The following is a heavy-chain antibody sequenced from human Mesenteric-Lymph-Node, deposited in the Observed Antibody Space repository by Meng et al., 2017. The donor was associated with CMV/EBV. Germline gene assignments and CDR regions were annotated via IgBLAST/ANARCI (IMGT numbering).Heavy chain of an antibody. V-gene: IGHV1-18*04. CDR2: INPYNGNR. CDR3: ARTPIGVVPSDL. CDR1: GFMFTAYG. Sequence: CMPSGFMFTAYGITWVRQAPGQGLEWMGWINPYNGNRDYAQNLQGRVTLTTDTSTTTAYLELGSLRSDDTAVYYCARTPIGVVPSDLWGQGTLVTVSS. D-gene: IGHD3-22*01. J-gene: IGHJ5*02.